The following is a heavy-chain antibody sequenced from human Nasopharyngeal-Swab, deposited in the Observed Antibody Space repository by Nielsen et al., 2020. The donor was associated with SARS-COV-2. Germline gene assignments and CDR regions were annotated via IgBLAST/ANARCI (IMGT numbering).Heavy chain of an antibody. Sequence: SETLSFTCAVYGGSFSGYYWSWIRQPPGKGLEWIGEINHSGSTNYNPSLKSRVTISVDTSKNQFSLKLSSVTAADTAVYYCASSPRQPPARGWYFDLWGRGTLVTVSS. J-gene: IGHJ2*01. CDR2: INHSGST. D-gene: IGHD2-2*01. CDR3: ASSPRQPPARGWYFDL. V-gene: IGHV4-34*01. CDR1: GGSFSGYY.